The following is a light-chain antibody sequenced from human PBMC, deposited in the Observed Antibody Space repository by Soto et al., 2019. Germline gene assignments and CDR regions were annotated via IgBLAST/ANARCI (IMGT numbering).Light chain of an antibody. CDR3: AAWDGSLSGVV. J-gene: IGLJ1*01. V-gene: IGLV1-47*01. CDR1: SSNVGSNY. CDR2: RNN. Sequence: QSVLTQPASASGTPGQRVVISCSGSSSNVGSNYVYWYQQLPGTAPKLLIQRNNERPSGVPDRFSGSKSGTSASLAISGLRSEDEADYYCAAWDGSLSGVVFGTGTKLTVL.